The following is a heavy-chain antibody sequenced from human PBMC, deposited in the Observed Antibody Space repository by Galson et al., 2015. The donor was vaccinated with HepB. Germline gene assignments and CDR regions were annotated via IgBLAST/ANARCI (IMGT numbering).Heavy chain of an antibody. CDR1: GFTFSSHG. CDR3: ASGSGYYYGKIDY. D-gene: IGHD3-22*01. V-gene: IGHV3-33*01. Sequence: SLRLSCAASGFTFSSHGMHWVRQAPGKGLEWVAAIWYDGGNKYYADSVKGRFTISRDNSKNTLYLQMNSLRVEDTAVYYCASGSGYYYGKIDYWGQGILVTVSS. J-gene: IGHJ4*02. CDR2: IWYDGGNK.